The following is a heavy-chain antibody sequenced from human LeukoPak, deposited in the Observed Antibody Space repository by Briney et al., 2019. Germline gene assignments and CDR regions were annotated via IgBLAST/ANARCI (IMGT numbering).Heavy chain of an antibody. CDR3: ARDVSSSWDHNWFDP. V-gene: IGHV4-4*07. D-gene: IGHD6-13*01. Sequence: SETLSLTCTVSGGSISSYYWSWIRQPAGKGLEWIGRIYTSGSTNYNPSLKSRVTMSVDTSKNQFSLKLSSVTAADTAVYYCARDVSSSWDHNWFDPWGQGTLVTVSS. CDR2: IYTSGST. J-gene: IGHJ5*02. CDR1: GGSISSYY.